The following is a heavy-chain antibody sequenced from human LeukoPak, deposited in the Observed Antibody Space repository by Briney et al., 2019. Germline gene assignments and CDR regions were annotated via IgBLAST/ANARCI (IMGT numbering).Heavy chain of an antibody. CDR2: IWYGGSNK. J-gene: IGHJ3*02. CDR3: AKAGSLFGVVTDDAFDI. V-gene: IGHV3-33*08. CDR1: GFTFSSYG. Sequence: GGSLRLSCAASGFTFSSYGMHWVRQAPGKGLEWVAVIWYGGSNKYYADSVKGRFTISRDNSKNTLYLQMNSLRAEDTAVYYCAKAGSLFGVVTDDAFDIWGQGTMVTVSS. D-gene: IGHD3-3*01.